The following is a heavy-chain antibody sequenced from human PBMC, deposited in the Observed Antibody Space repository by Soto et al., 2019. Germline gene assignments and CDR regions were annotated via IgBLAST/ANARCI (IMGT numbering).Heavy chain of an antibody. CDR3: VRPRGWYYAFEM. CDR1: GITISSYW. D-gene: IGHD6-19*01. V-gene: IGHV3-74*03. CDR2: INSGGSST. Sequence: PGGSLRLSCAASGITISSYWMHWVRQAPGKGLVWVSRINSGGSSTSYADSVKGRSTISRDNARNTLYLQMDSLRAEDTAVYYCVRPRGWYYAFEMWGQGTMVTVSS. J-gene: IGHJ3*02.